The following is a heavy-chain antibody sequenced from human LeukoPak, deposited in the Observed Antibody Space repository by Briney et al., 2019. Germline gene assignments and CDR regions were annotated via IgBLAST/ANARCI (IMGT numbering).Heavy chain of an antibody. CDR3: ARGLRFLEWLDPYYMDV. CDR2: INPNSGGT. CDR1: GYTFTGYY. V-gene: IGHV1-2*02. D-gene: IGHD3-3*01. Sequence: ASVKVSCKASGYTFTGYYMHWVRQAPGQGLEWMGWINPNSGGTNYAQKFQGRVTMTRDTSISTAYMELNRLRSDDTAVYYCARGLRFLEWLDPYYMDVWGKGTTVTVSS. J-gene: IGHJ6*03.